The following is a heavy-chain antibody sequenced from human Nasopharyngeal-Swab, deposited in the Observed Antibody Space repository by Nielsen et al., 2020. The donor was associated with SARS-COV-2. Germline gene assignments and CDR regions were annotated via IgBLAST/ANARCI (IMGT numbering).Heavy chain of an antibody. Sequence: WVRQAPGQGREWMGWIRASNGNTDYAQKLQDRVTMTTDTSTSTAYMELRSLRSDDTAVYYCARGSLTGYTRYYYYGLDVWGQGTTVTVSS. CDR2: IRASNGNT. CDR3: ARGSLTGYTRYYYYGLDV. V-gene: IGHV1-18*01. J-gene: IGHJ6*02. D-gene: IGHD3-9*01.